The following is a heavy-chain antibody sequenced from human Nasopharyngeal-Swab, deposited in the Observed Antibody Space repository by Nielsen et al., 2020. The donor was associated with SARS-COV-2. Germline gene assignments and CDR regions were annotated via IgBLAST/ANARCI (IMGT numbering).Heavy chain of an antibody. CDR3: ARRGEYAEFFQD. J-gene: IGHJ1*01. CDR2: IYPGDSGT. Sequence: GESLKISCKGSGYSFTNYWIGWVRQMPGKGLEWMGTIYPGDSGTRYNPSFQGHVTISADKSISTAYLQWSSLKASDSAIYYCARRGEYAEFFQDWGQGTLVTVSS. D-gene: IGHD4-17*01. V-gene: IGHV5-51*01. CDR1: GYSFTNYW.